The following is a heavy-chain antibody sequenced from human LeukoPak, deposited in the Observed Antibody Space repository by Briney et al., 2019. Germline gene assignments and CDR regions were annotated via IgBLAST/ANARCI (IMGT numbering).Heavy chain of an antibody. CDR3: ARVLGWITIFGLVTPANPFDY. Sequence: ASVKVSCKASGYTFTSYGISWVRQAPGQGLQWMGWISAYNGNTNSAQKLQGRVTMTSDTSTSTAYMELRSLRSDDTAVYYCARVLGWITIFGLVTPANPFDYWGQGTLVTVSS. V-gene: IGHV1-18*01. D-gene: IGHD3-3*01. CDR1: GYTFTSYG. J-gene: IGHJ4*02. CDR2: ISAYNGNT.